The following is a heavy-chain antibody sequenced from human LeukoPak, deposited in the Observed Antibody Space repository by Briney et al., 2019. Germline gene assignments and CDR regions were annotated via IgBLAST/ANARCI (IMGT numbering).Heavy chain of an antibody. V-gene: IGHV3-30*04. D-gene: IGHD6-13*01. J-gene: IGHJ6*04. Sequence: PGGSLRLSCAASGFTFSSYAMHWVRQAPGKGLEWVAVISYDGSNKYYADSVKGRFTISRDNSKNTLYLQMNSLRAEDTAVYYCARGEQQLNYYYYYGMDVWSKGTTVTVSS. CDR2: ISYDGSNK. CDR3: ARGEQQLNYYYYYGMDV. CDR1: GFTFSSYA.